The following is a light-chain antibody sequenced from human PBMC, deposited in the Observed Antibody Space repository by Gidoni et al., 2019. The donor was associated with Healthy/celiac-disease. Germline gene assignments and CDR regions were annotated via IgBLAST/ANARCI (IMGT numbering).Light chain of an antibody. CDR2: AAS. Sequence: IRRTQPPSSFSASTGDRVTITCRASQGISSYLAWYQQKPGKAPKLLIYAASTLQSGVPSMFSGDGSGTDFTLTISCLQSEDFATYYCQQYYSYPSTFGGGTKVEIK. CDR3: QQYYSYPST. V-gene: IGKV1-8*01. J-gene: IGKJ4*01. CDR1: QGISSY.